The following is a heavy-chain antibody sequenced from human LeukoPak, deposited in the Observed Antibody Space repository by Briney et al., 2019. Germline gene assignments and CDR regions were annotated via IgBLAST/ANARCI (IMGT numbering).Heavy chain of an antibody. CDR3: ARDGERFLEWFKPYFDY. D-gene: IGHD3-3*01. V-gene: IGHV3-7*01. CDR1: GFTFSSYW. Sequence: GGSLRLSCAASGFTFSSYWMSWVRQAPGKGLEWVVNIKQDGSEKYYVDSVKGRFTISRDNAKNSLYLQMNSLRAEDTAVYYCARDGERFLEWFKPYFDYWGQGTLVTVSS. CDR2: IKQDGSEK. J-gene: IGHJ4*02.